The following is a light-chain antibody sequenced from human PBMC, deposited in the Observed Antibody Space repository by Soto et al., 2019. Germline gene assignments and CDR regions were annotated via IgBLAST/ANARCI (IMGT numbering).Light chain of an antibody. CDR1: QGIRND. Sequence: DIQITQSPSSLSASVGDRVTITCRASQGIRNDLGWYPHKPGRAPKSLIYDASNLQSGVPSRFSGSGAGTECTLTISSLQPEDVATDSCLQHYSYTWSFGQGTKVDIK. J-gene: IGKJ1*01. CDR2: DAS. V-gene: IGKV1-17*01. CDR3: LQHYSYTWS.